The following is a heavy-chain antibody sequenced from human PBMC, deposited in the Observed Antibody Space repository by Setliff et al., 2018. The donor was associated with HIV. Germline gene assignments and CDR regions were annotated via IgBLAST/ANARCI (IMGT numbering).Heavy chain of an antibody. D-gene: IGHD6-19*01. CDR2: TYYSGRT. V-gene: IGHV4-59*08. Sequence: PSETLSLTCTVSGASISTYYWSWIRQPPGKGLEWIGYTYYSGRTNYNPSLKSRVTISVDTSRNQFSLKLSSVTAADTAVYYCASQPAYSTDWYPPGYFDHWGQGTLVTVSS. CDR3: ASQPAYSTDWYPPGYFDH. J-gene: IGHJ4*02. CDR1: GASISTYY.